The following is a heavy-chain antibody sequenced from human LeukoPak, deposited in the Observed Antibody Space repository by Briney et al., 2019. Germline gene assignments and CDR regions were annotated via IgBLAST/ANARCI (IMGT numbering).Heavy chain of an antibody. Sequence: GGSLRLSCAASGFTFDDYSMHWVRQAPGKGLEWVSSISWNSNSIDYADSVKGRFTVSRDNAKNSLYLQMNSLRAEDTAVYYCAELGITMIGGVWGKGTTVTISS. CDR1: GFTFDDYS. CDR3: AELGITMIGGV. D-gene: IGHD3-10*02. CDR2: ISWNSNSI. J-gene: IGHJ6*04. V-gene: IGHV3-9*01.